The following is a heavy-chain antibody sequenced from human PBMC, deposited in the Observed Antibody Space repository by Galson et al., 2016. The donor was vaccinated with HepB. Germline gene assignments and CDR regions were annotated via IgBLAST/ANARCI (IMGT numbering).Heavy chain of an antibody. CDR2: ITSSSSLI. Sequence: SLRLSCAAFGFNLNSYSMNWVRQAPGKGLEWISYITSSSSLIFYADSVKGRFTISRDNARNSLYPQMNILRDEGTAVYYCARVVYSSGSYYRFYDYWGQGTLVTVSS. D-gene: IGHD3-10*01. CDR1: GFNLNSYS. J-gene: IGHJ4*02. CDR3: ARVVYSSGSYYRFYDY. V-gene: IGHV3-48*02.